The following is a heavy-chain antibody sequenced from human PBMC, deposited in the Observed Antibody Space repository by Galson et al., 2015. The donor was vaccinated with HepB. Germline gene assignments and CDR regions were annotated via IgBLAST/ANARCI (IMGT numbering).Heavy chain of an antibody. CDR3: AKVFPEKTDGWYRQALYYFDS. CDR2: ITPSGDNT. V-gene: IGHV3-23*01. D-gene: IGHD6-19*01. CDR1: GFPFSYYA. Sequence: SLRLSCAASGFPFSYYAMTWVRQAPGKGLEWVSAITPSGDNTYSADSLKGRFTISRDNSKKTVFLHMNSLRADDTAIYFWAKVFPEKTDGWYRQALYYFDSWGHGTRVTVSS. J-gene: IGHJ4*01.